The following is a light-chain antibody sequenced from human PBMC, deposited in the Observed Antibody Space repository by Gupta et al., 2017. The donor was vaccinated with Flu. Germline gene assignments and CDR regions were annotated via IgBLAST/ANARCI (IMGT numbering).Light chain of an antibody. Sequence: SRGARATINCKSSQSVLHDSNNKNFLAWYQQQPGPPPQLLMYWASTRESGVPDRFSGSRSGTDFTLTIRNLQAEDVAVYYCRQYDGTPYTFGQGTKLEIK. CDR2: WAS. CDR1: QSVLHDSNNKNF. CDR3: RQYDGTPYT. V-gene: IGKV4-1*01. J-gene: IGKJ2*01.